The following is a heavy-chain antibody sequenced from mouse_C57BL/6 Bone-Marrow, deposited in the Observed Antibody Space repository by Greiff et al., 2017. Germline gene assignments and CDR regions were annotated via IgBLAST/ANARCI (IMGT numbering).Heavy chain of an antibody. Sequence: EVQLVESGGGLVKPGGSLKLSCAASGFTFSSYAMSWVRQTPEKRLEWVATISDGGSYTYYPDNVKGRFTISRDNAKNNLYLQMSHLKSEDTAMYYCARDDSVDYWGQGTTLTVSS. V-gene: IGHV5-4*01. CDR1: GFTFSSYA. D-gene: IGHD2-12*01. CDR2: ISDGGSYT. J-gene: IGHJ2*01. CDR3: ARDDSVDY.